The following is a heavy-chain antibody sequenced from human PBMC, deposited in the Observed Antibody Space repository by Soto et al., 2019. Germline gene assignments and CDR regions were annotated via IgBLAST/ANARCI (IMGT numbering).Heavy chain of an antibody. CDR1: GYTFTNYA. V-gene: IGHV1-18*01. D-gene: IGHD6-6*01. CDR3: ARDSQYSTDWQRFDS. Sequence: QVQLVQSGVEVKKPGASVKVSCKASGYTFTNYAISWVRQAPGRGLEWMGWVNTYNGNPNYAQIFQGRVTMTTDTSTGTGYMQLRSLKSDYSAVYYCARDSQYSTDWQRFDSWGQGTLVTVSS. J-gene: IGHJ4*02. CDR2: VNTYNGNP.